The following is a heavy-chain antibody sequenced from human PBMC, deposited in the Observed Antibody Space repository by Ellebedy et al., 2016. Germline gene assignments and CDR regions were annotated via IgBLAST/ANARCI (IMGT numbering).Heavy chain of an antibody. J-gene: IGHJ6*02. CDR3: ARSVVVTAMQYYYYGMDV. V-gene: IGHV1-69*13. D-gene: IGHD2-21*02. Sequence: SVKVSXXASGGTFSSYAISWGRQAPGQGLEWMGGIIRMLDTVNYAQKFQGRVTITADESTRTAFMELSSLRSEDTAIYYCARSVVVTAMQYYYYGMDVWGQGTTVTVS. CDR1: GGTFSSYA. CDR2: IIRMLDTV.